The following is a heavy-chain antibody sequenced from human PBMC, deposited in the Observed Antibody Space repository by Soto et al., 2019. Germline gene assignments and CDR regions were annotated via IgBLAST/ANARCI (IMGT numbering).Heavy chain of an antibody. J-gene: IGHJ4*02. CDR2: ISSASSET. V-gene: IGHV3-21*01. CDR1: GFTFSRVS. CDR3: ARVAY. Sequence: GALRPSCEASGFTFSRVSMNLVRQAPGKGLGWVASISSASSETWYADSVKGRFIISSDNAQNSLFLQMNTLRPDDSAIYCCARVAYWGPGTQVTVSS.